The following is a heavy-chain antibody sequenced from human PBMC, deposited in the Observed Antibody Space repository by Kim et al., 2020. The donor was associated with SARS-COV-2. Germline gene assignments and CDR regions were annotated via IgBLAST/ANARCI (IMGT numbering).Heavy chain of an antibody. Sequence: NYSPSVQGHVTISADKSISTAYLQWSSLKASDTAMYYCARPHIAGDWFDPWGQGTLVTVSS. D-gene: IGHD2-21*01. CDR3: ARPHIAGDWFDP. V-gene: IGHV5-10-1*01. J-gene: IGHJ5*02.